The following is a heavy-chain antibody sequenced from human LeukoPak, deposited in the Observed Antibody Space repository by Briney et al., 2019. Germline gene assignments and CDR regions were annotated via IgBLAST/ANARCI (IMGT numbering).Heavy chain of an antibody. CDR2: IDYSGRT. D-gene: IGHD3-16*01. CDR1: GGSISSGGYF. J-gene: IGHJ1*01. CDR3: SRRSGGSDYEGYFQH. Sequence: SQTLSLTCTVSGGSISSGGYFWSWIRQHPGKGLEWIGCIDYSGRTYYNPSLKSRVTISVDTSKNQFSLKLSSVTAADTAVYYCSRRSGGSDYEGYFQHWGQGTLVTVSS. V-gene: IGHV4-31*03.